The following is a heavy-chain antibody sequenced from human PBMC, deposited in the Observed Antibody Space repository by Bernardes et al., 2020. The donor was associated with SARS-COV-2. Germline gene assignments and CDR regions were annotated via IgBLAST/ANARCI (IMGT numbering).Heavy chain of an antibody. CDR2: FFRAGGGT. J-gene: IGHJ4*02. CDR3: HGVDSLTGFDF. V-gene: IGHV3-53*01. CDR1: GFSVEMNY. D-gene: IGHD3-9*01. Sequence: GRSLRPSCAVSGFSVEMNYVSWVRQAPGKGPEWVSTFFRAGGGTFYGDSVKGRFLISRDTSQNTVDLQMRGLRPEDTAVYYCHGVDSLTGFDFWGQGTPVTVSS.